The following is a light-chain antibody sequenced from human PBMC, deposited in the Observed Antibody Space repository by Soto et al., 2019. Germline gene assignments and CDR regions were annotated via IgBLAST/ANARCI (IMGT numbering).Light chain of an antibody. CDR1: QTISSW. J-gene: IGKJ1*01. CDR2: KAS. V-gene: IGKV1-5*03. Sequence: IRMTQSPSSSSASTGDRVTITCRASQTISSWLAWYQQKPGKAPKLLIYKASTLKSGVPSRFSGSGSGTEFTLTISRLKTDDFATYYCQHYNSYSEAFGQGTKVDIK. CDR3: QHYNSYSEA.